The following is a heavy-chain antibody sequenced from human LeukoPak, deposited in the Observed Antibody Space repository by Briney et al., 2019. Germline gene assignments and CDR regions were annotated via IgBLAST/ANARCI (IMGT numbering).Heavy chain of an antibody. Sequence: SETLSLTCTVSGGSISSYYWSWIRQPPGKGLEWIGYIYYGGSTNYNPSLKSRVTISVDTSKNQFSLKLSSVTAADTAVYYCARAPLSSTFDYWGQGTLVTVSS. J-gene: IGHJ4*02. CDR1: GGSISSYY. CDR2: IYYGGST. V-gene: IGHV4-59*01. D-gene: IGHD2-2*01. CDR3: ARAPLSSTFDY.